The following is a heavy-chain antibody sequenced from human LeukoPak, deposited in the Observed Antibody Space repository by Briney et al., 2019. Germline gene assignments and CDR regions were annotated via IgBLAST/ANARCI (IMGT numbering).Heavy chain of an antibody. Sequence: ASVKVSCKASGYTFTSYAMHWVRQAPGQRLEWMGWINAGNGNTKYSQKFQGRVTITRDTSASTAYMELSSLRSEDTAVYYCATGRAYSSSWRINYYYGMDVWGQGTTVTVSS. CDR3: ATGRAYSSSWRINYYYGMDV. CDR2: INAGNGNT. J-gene: IGHJ6*02. CDR1: GYTFTSYA. D-gene: IGHD6-13*01. V-gene: IGHV1-3*01.